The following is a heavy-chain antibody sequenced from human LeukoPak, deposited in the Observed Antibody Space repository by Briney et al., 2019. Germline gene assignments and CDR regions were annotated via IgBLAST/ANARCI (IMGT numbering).Heavy chain of an antibody. CDR3: ARDHLRFLEWLFGY. V-gene: IGHV3-30-3*01. J-gene: IGHJ4*02. D-gene: IGHD3-3*01. CDR1: GFTFSSYA. CDR2: ISYDGSNK. Sequence: GGSLRLSCAASGFTFSSYAMHWVRQAPGKGLEWVAVISYDGSNKCYADSMKGRFTISRDNSKNTLYLQMNSLRAEDTAVYYCARDHLRFLEWLFGYWGQGTLVTVSS.